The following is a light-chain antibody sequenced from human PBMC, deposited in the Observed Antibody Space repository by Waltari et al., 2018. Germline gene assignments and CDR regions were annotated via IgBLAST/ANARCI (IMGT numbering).Light chain of an antibody. CDR2: GKN. V-gene: IGLV3-19*01. Sequence: SSELPQDPAVSVALGQTVRITCQGDSLRSYYPSWYQQKPGQAPVLVIYGKNNRPSGIPDRFSGSSSGNTASVTITGAQAEDEADYYCNSRDSSGNLVVFGGGTKLTVL. J-gene: IGLJ2*01. CDR3: NSRDSSGNLVV. CDR1: SLRSYY.